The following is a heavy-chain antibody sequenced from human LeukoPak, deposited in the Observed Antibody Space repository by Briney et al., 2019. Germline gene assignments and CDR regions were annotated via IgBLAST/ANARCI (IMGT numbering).Heavy chain of an antibody. D-gene: IGHD6-13*01. V-gene: IGHV3-23*01. CDR1: GFTFSSYA. Sequence: GGSLTLSCAASGFTFSSYAMSWVRQAPGKGLEWVSAISGSGGSTYYADSVKGRFTISRDNSKNTLYLQMDSLRAEDTAVYYCAKVASSWSEYWFDPWGQGTLVTVSS. J-gene: IGHJ5*02. CDR2: ISGSGGST. CDR3: AKVASSWSEYWFDP.